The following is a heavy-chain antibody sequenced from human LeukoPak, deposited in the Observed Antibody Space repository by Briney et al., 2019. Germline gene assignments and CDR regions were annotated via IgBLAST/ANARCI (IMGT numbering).Heavy chain of an antibody. J-gene: IGHJ4*02. CDR3: AKGPNQPYGDGYFDY. CDR2: ISGSGGST. CDR1: GFTFSSYA. Sequence: LSGGSLRLSCAASGFTFSSYAMSWVRQAPGKGLEWVSAISGSGGSTYYADSVKGRFTISRDNSKNTLYLQMNSLRAEDTAVYYCAKGPNQPYGDGYFDYWGQGTLVTVSS. V-gene: IGHV3-23*01. D-gene: IGHD4-17*01.